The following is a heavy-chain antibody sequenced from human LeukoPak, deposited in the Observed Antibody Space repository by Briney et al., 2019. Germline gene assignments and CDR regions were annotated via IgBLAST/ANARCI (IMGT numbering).Heavy chain of an antibody. V-gene: IGHV4-59*08. Sequence: PSETLNLTCTVSGGSISSYYWSWIRQPPGKGLEWIGYIYYSGSTNYNPSLKSRVTISVDTSKNQFSLKLSSVTAADTAVYYCARYPRIVGACGAFDIWGQGTMVTVSS. CDR1: GGSISSYY. CDR3: ARYPRIVGACGAFDI. J-gene: IGHJ3*02. D-gene: IGHD1-26*01. CDR2: IYYSGST.